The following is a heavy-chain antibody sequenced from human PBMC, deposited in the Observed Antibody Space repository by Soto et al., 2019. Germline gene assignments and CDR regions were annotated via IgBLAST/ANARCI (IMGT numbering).Heavy chain of an antibody. CDR3: AHLMPGHFDL. J-gene: IGHJ2*01. CDR1: GFSLSTSAVG. V-gene: IGHV2-5*02. Sequence: QMTLKESGPTLVKPTQTLTLTCTFSGFSLSTSAVGVGWIRQPPGKALEWLALIYWDDDKRYSPSLKSSLTIKKDTTKHQVLLTMTNMAPVETASYYGAHLMPGHFDLWGRGTLVTVSS. CDR2: IYWDDDK. D-gene: IGHD2-2*01.